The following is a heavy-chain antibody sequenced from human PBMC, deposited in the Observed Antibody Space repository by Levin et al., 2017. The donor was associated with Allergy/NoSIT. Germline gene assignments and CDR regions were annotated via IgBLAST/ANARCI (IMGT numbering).Heavy chain of an antibody. V-gene: IGHV1-46*01. D-gene: IGHD5-24*01. J-gene: IGHJ5*01. CDR2: INPSTDGT. Sequence: ASVKVSCKASGYTFTENYIHWVRQVPGQGLEWMGTINPSTDGTGYARKFQDRFIVTRDTSTRTVYMELSSLRSDDTAMYYCARGGPTIRRGFDSWGQGALVTVSS. CDR3: ARGGPTIRRGFDS. CDR1: GYTFTENY.